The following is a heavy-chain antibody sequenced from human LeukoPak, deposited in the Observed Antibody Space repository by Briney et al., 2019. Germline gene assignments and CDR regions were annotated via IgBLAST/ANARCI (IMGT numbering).Heavy chain of an antibody. CDR2: IYYSGST. V-gene: IGHV4-59*01. CDR1: GGSISSYY. J-gene: IGHJ2*01. CDR3: ARSPRGGGDCRFDL. Sequence: SETLSLTCTVSGGSISSYYWSWIRQPPGKGLEWIGYIYYSGSTNYNPPLNSRVTISVDTSKNQFSLKLSSVTAADTAVYYCARSPRGGGDCRFDLWGRGTLVTVSS. D-gene: IGHD2-21*02.